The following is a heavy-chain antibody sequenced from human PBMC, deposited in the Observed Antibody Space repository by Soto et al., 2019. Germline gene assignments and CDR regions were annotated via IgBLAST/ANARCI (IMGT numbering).Heavy chain of an antibody. Sequence: ASVKVSCKASAYPFTDYWIHWVRQPPGQGLEWMGKVNPSYGSTNYAQRFQGRVTMTRDTSTSTVYMELSSLRSEDTAVYYCARTLSDRGVSYWGQGTLVTVSS. CDR2: VNPSYGST. CDR1: AYPFTDYW. J-gene: IGHJ4*02. CDR3: ARTLSDRGVSY. V-gene: IGHV1-46*03. D-gene: IGHD3-10*01.